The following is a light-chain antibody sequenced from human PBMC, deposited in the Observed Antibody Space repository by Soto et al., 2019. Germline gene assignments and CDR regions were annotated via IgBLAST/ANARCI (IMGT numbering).Light chain of an antibody. CDR1: QSVSSY. CDR3: RQRSNWPPT. V-gene: IGKV3-11*01. Sequence: EIVLTQSPATLSLSPGERATLSCRASQSVSSYLAWYQQKPGQAPRLLIYDASNRATGIPARFSGGVSGTDFTLTISGQEPEDLAVYYCRQRSNWPPTFGPGTKVDIK. CDR2: DAS. J-gene: IGKJ3*01.